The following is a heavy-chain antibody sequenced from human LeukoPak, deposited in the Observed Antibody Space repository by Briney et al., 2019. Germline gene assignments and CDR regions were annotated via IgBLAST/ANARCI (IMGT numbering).Heavy chain of an antibody. Sequence: GGSLRLSCAASGFTFSDCMNWVRQAPGKGLEWISYIGIDSGNTNYADSVKGRFTISGDKAKNSLYLQMNSLRVEDTAAYYCARDYKYAFDNWGQGTLVTVSS. CDR1: GFTFSDC. CDR3: ARDYKYAFDN. V-gene: IGHV3-48*01. J-gene: IGHJ4*02. D-gene: IGHD5-24*01. CDR2: IGIDSGNT.